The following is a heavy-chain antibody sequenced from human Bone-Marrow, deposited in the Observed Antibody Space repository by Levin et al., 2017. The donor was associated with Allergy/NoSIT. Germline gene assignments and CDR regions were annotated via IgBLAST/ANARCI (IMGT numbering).Heavy chain of an antibody. V-gene: IGHV3-23*01. CDR2: ISGSGGST. Sequence: GGSLRLSCAASGFTFSSYAMSWVRQAPGKGLEWVSAISGSGGSTYYADSVKGRFTISRDNSKNTLYLQMNSLRAEDTAVYYCAKVGWEDYYGSGSDQIYYYYYYMDVWGKGTTVTVSS. CDR3: AKVGWEDYYGSGSDQIYYYYYYMDV. J-gene: IGHJ6*03. D-gene: IGHD3-10*01. CDR1: GFTFSSYA.